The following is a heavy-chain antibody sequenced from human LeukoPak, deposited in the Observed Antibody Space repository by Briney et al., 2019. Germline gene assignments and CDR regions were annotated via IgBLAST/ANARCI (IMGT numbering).Heavy chain of an antibody. D-gene: IGHD3-22*01. J-gene: IGHJ4*02. Sequence: GGSLRLSCAASEFSVGSNYMTWVRQAPGKGLEWVSLIYSGGSTYYADSVKGRFTISRDNSKNTLCLQMNSLRAEDTAVYYCARESITLKYYYDSSGYYYYFDYWGQGTLVTVSS. V-gene: IGHV3-66*01. CDR3: ARESITLKYYYDSSGYYYYFDY. CDR2: IYSGGST. CDR1: EFSVGSNY.